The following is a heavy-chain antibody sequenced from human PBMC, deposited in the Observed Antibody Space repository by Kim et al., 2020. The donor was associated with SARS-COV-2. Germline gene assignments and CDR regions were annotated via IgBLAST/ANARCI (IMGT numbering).Heavy chain of an antibody. Sequence: SVKVSCKASGGTFSSYAISWVRQAPGQGLEWMGGIIPIFGTANYAQKFQGRVTITADESTSTAYMELSSLRSEDTAVYYCARADHYYDGSDAFDIWGQGTMVTVSS. CDR2: IIPIFGTA. D-gene: IGHD3-22*01. CDR3: ARADHYYDGSDAFDI. CDR1: GGTFSSYA. J-gene: IGHJ3*02. V-gene: IGHV1-69*13.